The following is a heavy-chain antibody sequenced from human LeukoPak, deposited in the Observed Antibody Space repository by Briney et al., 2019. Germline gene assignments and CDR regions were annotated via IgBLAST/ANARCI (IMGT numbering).Heavy chain of an antibody. D-gene: IGHD3-3*01. J-gene: IGHJ2*01. CDR2: ISGSGGST. CDR3: AKGPRVFGVVLGLDWYFDL. V-gene: IGHV3-23*01. CDR1: GFTFSSYA. Sequence: GGSLRLSCAASGFTFSSYAMSWVRQAPGKGLEWVSAISGSGGSTYYADSVKGRFTISRDNSKNTLYLQMNSLRAEDTAIYYCAKGPRVFGVVLGLDWYFDLWGRGTLVTVSS.